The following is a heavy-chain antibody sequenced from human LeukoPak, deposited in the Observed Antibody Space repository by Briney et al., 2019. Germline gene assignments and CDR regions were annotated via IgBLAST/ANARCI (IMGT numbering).Heavy chain of an antibody. CDR3: ARDMGYYGSGTFDY. V-gene: IGHV1-69*05. D-gene: IGHD3-10*01. Sequence: ASVKVSCKASGGTFSSYAISWVRQAPGQGLEGMGRIIPIFGTANYAQKFQGRVTITTDESTSTAYMELSSLRSEDTAVYYCARDMGYYGSGTFDYWGQGTLVTVSS. CDR2: IIPIFGTA. CDR1: GGTFSSYA. J-gene: IGHJ4*02.